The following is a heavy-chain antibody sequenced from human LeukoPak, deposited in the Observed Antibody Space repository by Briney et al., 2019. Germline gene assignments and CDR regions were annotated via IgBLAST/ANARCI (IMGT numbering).Heavy chain of an antibody. CDR1: GFTVSSNY. CDR2: FYSGGTT. V-gene: IGHV3-53*01. Sequence: PGGSLRLSCAAPGFTVSSNYMSWVRQAPGKGLEWVSVFYSGGTTYYADSVKGRFTISRDSSKNTLYLQMNNLRAEDTAMYFCARTSAVMKPFDSWGQGTLVTVSS. CDR3: ARTSAVMKPFDS. D-gene: IGHD2-21*01. J-gene: IGHJ4*02.